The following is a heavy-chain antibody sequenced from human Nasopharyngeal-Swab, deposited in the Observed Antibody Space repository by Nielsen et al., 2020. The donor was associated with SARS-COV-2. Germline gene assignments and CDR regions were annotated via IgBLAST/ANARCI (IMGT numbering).Heavy chain of an antibody. CDR1: GFTFSSYW. CDR2: IKQDGSEK. D-gene: IGHD1-1*01. CDR3: AKIASGTSNYFDY. J-gene: IGHJ4*02. V-gene: IGHV3-7*03. Sequence: GESLKISCAASGFTFSSYWMSWVRQAPGKGLEWVANIKQDGSEKYYVDSVKGRFTISRDNAKNSLYLQMSSLRAEDTALYYCAKIASGTSNYFDYWGQGTLVTVSS.